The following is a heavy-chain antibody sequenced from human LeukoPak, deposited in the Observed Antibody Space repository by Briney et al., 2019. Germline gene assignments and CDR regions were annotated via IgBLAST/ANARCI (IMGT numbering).Heavy chain of an antibody. CDR2: ISGSGGST. V-gene: IGHV3-23*01. CDR3: AKAEYPFGWFDP. CDR1: GFTFSSYA. J-gene: IGHJ5*02. D-gene: IGHD6-6*01. Sequence: PGGSLRLSCAASGFTFSSYAISWVRQAPGKGLEWVSAISGSGGSTYYADSVKGRFTIPRDNSKNTLYLQMNSLRAEDTAVYYCAKAEYPFGWFDPWGQGTLVTVSS.